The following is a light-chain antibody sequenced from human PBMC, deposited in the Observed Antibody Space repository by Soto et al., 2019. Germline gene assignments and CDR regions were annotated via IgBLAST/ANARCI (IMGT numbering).Light chain of an antibody. CDR3: QQYDNSMT. CDR1: QSVSSN. Sequence: ETLMSQGRATRSVSPGARATLSCRASQSVSSNLAWYQQKPGQAPRLLIYGASTRATGIPDRFSGSGSGTDFTLTISRLEPEDFAVYYCQQYDNSMTFGQGTKVDI. V-gene: IGKV3D-15*01. J-gene: IGKJ1*01. CDR2: GAS.